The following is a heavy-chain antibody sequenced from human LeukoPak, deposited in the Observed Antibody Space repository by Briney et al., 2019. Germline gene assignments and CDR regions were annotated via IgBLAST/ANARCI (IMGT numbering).Heavy chain of an antibody. CDR3: ARSSQWLRLRDAFDI. J-gene: IGHJ3*02. D-gene: IGHD5-12*01. Sequence: PSETLSLTCTVSGSSISSGYYWGWIQQPPGKGLAWIDIIYHSGSTYYNPSLKSRVTISVDTSKNHFSLRLTSVTAADTAVYYCARSSQWLRLRDAFDIWGQGTMVTVAS. V-gene: IGHV4-38-2*02. CDR1: GSSISSGYY. CDR2: IYHSGST.